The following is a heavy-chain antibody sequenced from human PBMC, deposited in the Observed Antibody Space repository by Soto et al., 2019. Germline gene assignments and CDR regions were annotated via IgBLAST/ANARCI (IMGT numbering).Heavy chain of an antibody. V-gene: IGHV4-59*01. CDR3: ARMRFLEWSIDY. CDR2: IYYSGST. CDR1: GGSISSYY. D-gene: IGHD3-3*01. Sequence: ASETLSLTCTVSGGSISSYYWSWIRQPPGKGLEWIGYIYYSGSTNYNPSLKSRVTISVDTSKNQFSLKLSSVTAADTAVYYCARMRFLEWSIDYWGQGTLVTVSS. J-gene: IGHJ4*02.